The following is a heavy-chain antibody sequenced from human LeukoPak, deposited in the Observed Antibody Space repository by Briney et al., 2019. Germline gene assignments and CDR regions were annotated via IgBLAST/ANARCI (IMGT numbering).Heavy chain of an antibody. V-gene: IGHV3-9*03. Sequence: GRSLRLSCAASGFTFDDYAMHWVRQAPGKGLEWVSGISWNSGSIGYADSVKGRFTISRDDSKNTLYLQMNSLRAEDMAVYYCAKCRSLSPASATNYWGQGTLVTVSS. D-gene: IGHD2-15*01. CDR1: GFTFDDYA. J-gene: IGHJ4*02. CDR3: AKCRSLSPASATNY. CDR2: ISWNSGSI.